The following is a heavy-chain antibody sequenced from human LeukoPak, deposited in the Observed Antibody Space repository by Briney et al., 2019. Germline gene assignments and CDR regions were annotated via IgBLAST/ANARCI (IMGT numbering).Heavy chain of an antibody. CDR3: ARDVDYCSGGSCYPYFDY. Sequence: PGGSLRLSCAASGFTFSSYSMNGVRQAPGKGLVWVSSISSSSSYIYYADSVKGRFTISRDNAKNSLYLQMNSLRAEDTAVYYCARDVDYCSGGSCYPYFDYSGQGTLVTVSS. J-gene: IGHJ4*02. CDR2: ISSSSSYI. CDR1: GFTFSSYS. V-gene: IGHV3-21*01. D-gene: IGHD2-15*01.